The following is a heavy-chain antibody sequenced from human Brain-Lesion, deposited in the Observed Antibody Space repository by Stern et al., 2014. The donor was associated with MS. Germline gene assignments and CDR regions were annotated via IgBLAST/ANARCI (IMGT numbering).Heavy chain of an antibody. V-gene: IGHV4-39*01. CDR3: AGEEDIRYCSGGSCTGNWFDP. CDR2: IYYSGNT. CDR1: GGSVSSTSYA. Sequence: QLQLQESGPGLVKPSETLSLTCTVAGGSVSSTSYAWAWIRQPPGKGLEWIGTIYYSGNTYYSPSLKSRLTIFLDTSQNQFSLQLRLVTAADTAVYYCAGEEDIRYCSGGSCTGNWFDPWGQGTLVTVSS. J-gene: IGHJ5*02. D-gene: IGHD2-15*01.